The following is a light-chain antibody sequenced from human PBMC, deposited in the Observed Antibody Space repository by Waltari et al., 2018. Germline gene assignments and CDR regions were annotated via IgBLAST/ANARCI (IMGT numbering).Light chain of an antibody. V-gene: IGLV2-11*01. Sequence: QSALTQPRSVSGSPGQSVTISCTGTSSDVGGYNYVYWYQQQLGKAPKLMISDVSKRPSGVPDRFSGAKSGNTASLTISGLQAEDEADYYCCSYAGSYTFWVFGGGTKLTVL. CDR2: DVS. J-gene: IGLJ3*02. CDR1: SSDVGGYNY. CDR3: CSYAGSYTFWV.